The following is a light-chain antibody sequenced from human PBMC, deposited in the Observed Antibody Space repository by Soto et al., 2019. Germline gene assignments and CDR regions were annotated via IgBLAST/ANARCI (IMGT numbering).Light chain of an antibody. J-gene: IGLJ3*02. CDR3: QSYDSSLSGWV. V-gene: IGLV1-40*01. CDR2: GNM. Sequence: QSVLTQPPSVSGAPGQRVTISCTGSSSNIGAHFDVHWCQQLPGTAPKVLIYGNMNRPSGVPDRFSASRSGASASLAITGLQADDEADYYCQSYDSSLSGWVFGGGTKVTVL. CDR1: SSNIGAHFD.